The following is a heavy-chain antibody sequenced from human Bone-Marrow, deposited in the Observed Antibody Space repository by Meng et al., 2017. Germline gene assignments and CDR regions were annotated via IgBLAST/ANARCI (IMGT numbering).Heavy chain of an antibody. CDR2: INPNTGDT. CDR1: GYTFSDYK. D-gene: IGHD3-10*01. Sequence: GESLKISCKTSGYTFSDYKMFWVRQAPGQGLEWMGWINPNTGDTYNAPKFQGRVTMTRDTSISTVYMEMSSLTYDDTAVYSCARSLFGSGSLFGYWGQGTLVTVSS. V-gene: IGHV1-2*02. CDR3: ARSLFGSGSLFGY. J-gene: IGHJ4*02.